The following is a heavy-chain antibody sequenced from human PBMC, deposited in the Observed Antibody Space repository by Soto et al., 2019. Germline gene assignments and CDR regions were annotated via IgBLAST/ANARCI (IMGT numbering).Heavy chain of an antibody. D-gene: IGHD5-12*01. J-gene: IGHJ4*02. CDR1: GGSISSGDYY. V-gene: IGHV4-30-4*01. Sequence: QVQLQESGPGLVKPSQTLSLTCTVSGGSISSGDYYWSWICQPPGKGLEWIGYIYYSGSTYYNPSLKSRVTITVDTSKNQFSLKLSSVTAADTAVYYCARDAFMATFTGGFDYWGQGTPVTVSS. CDR2: IYYSGST. CDR3: ARDAFMATFTGGFDY.